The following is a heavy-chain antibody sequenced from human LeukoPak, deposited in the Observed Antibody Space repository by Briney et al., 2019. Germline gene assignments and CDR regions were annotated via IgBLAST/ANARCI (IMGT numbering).Heavy chain of an antibody. CDR2: IYFSGTT. D-gene: IGHD2-2*01. J-gene: IGHJ4*02. Sequence: SDTLSLTCTVSGGSISSSYWRWIRQPPGKGLEWSGYIYFSGTTNYNPSLKSRVTISVDTSKNQFSLKLSSVTAADTAVYYCARDHCSSTSCYFDDWGQGTLVTVSS. CDR3: ARDHCSSTSCYFDD. V-gene: IGHV4-59*01. CDR1: GGSISSSY.